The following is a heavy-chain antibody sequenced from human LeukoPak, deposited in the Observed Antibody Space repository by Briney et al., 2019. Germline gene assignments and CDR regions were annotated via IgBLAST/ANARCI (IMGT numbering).Heavy chain of an antibody. D-gene: IGHD6-13*01. CDR3: ASTGVAAVSDAFDI. V-gene: IGHV3-21*01. J-gene: IGHJ3*02. Sequence: PGGSLRLSCAASGFTFSSYGMHWVRQAPGKGLEWVSSISSSSSYIYYADSVKGRFTISRDNAKNSLYLQMNSLRAEDTAVYYCASTGVAAVSDAFDIWGQGTMVTVSS. CDR2: ISSSSSYI. CDR1: GFTFSSYG.